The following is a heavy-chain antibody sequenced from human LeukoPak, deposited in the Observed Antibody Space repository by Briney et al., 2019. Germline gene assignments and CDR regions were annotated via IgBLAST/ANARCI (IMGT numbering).Heavy chain of an antibody. CDR3: TRGGWYRGGAFPFDY. V-gene: IGHV3-49*04. Sequence: GRSLTLSCTAAGFTFGDYAMSWVRQAPGKGLEWVGFIRSKAYGGTTEYAASVKGRFTISRDDSKSIAYLQMNSLKTEDTAVYYCTRGGWYRGGAFPFDYWGQGTLVTVSS. CDR1: GFTFGDYA. CDR2: IRSKAYGGTT. J-gene: IGHJ4*02. D-gene: IGHD6-19*01.